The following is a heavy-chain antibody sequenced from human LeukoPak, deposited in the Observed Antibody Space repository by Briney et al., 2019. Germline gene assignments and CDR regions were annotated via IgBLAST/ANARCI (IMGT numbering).Heavy chain of an antibody. V-gene: IGHV1-24*01. D-gene: IGHD6-13*01. J-gene: IGHJ4*02. CDR3: ATSRQQLVTFDY. CDR1: GYTLTELS. CDR2: FDPEDGET. Sequence: ASVKVSCKVSGYTLTELSMHWVRQAPGKGLEWIGGFDPEDGETIYAQKFQGRVTMTEDTSTDTAYMELSSLRSEDTAVYYCATSRQQLVTFDYWGQGTLVTVSS.